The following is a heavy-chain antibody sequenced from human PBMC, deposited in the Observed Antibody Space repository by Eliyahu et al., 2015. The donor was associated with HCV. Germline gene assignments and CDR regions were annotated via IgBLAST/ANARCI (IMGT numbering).Heavy chain of an antibody. Sequence: KPSETLSLTCTVSGDSIRGSSLYWGWIRQPPGKGLECIGTIHYSGNTYYNPTLKSRVTISVDTSKNQFSLKLNSVTAADTAVYYCARENARALFSSYYGMDVWGQGTTVTVSS. V-gene: IGHV4-39*07. CDR1: GDSIRGSSLY. J-gene: IGHJ6*02. D-gene: IGHD6-6*01. CDR2: IHYSGNT. CDR3: ARENARALFSSYYGMDV.